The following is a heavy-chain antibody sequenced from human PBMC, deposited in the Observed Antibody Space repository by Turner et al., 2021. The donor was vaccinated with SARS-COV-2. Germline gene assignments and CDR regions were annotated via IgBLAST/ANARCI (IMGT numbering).Heavy chain of an antibody. CDR3: ARHQGSTSGYDHGMNV. CDR2: INHGEST. V-gene: IGHV4-34*01. D-gene: IGHD1-1*01. J-gene: IGHJ6*02. Sequence: QVQLQQWGAGLLKPSETLSLTCAVYGGSFSGYYWSWIRQPPGKGLEWIGEINHGESTNYNPSLKSRVTISVDTSKNQLSLNLISMTAADTAVYYCARHQGSTSGYDHGMNVWGQGTAVIVSS. CDR1: GGSFSGYY.